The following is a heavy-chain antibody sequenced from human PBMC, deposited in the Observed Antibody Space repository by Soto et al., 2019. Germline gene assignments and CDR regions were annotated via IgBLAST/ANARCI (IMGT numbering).Heavy chain of an antibody. CDR3: AKAIQLWLIRSFDY. CDR1: GFTFSSYG. V-gene: IGHV3-30*18. Sequence: PGGSLRLSCAASGFTFSSYGMHWVRQAPGKGLEWVAVISYDGSNKYYADSVKGRFTISRDNSKNTLYLQMNSLRAEDTAVYYCAKAIQLWLIRSFDYWGQGTLVTVSS. J-gene: IGHJ4*02. D-gene: IGHD5-18*01. CDR2: ISYDGSNK.